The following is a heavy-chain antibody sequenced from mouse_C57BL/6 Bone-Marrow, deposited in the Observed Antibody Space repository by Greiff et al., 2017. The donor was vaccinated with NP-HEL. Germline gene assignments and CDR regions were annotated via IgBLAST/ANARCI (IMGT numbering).Heavy chain of an antibody. D-gene: IGHD3-2*02. CDR1: GYAFSSSW. V-gene: IGHV1-82*01. J-gene: IGHJ3*01. CDR2: IYPGDGDT. CDR3: ARSGRSSRAWFAY. Sequence: QVQLQQSGPELVKPGASVKISCKASGYAFSSSWMNWVKQRPGKGLEWIGRIYPGDGDTNYNGKFKGKATLTADKSSSTAYMQLSSLTSEDSAVYVCARSGRSSRAWFAYWGQGTLVTVSA.